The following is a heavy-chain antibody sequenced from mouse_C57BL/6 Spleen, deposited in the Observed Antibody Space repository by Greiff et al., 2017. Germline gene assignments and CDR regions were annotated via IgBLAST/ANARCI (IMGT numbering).Heavy chain of an antibody. CDR2: ILPGSGST. CDR3: ARDFYFDY. CDR1: GYTFTGSW. V-gene: IGHV1-9*01. J-gene: IGHJ2*01. Sequence: QVQLKESGAELMKPGASVKLSCKATGYTFTGSWIEWVKQRPGHGLEWIGEILPGSGSTNSAETCKGKATFPADTSSNTAYMQLSSLTAEDSAIYYCARDFYFDYWGQGTTLTVSS.